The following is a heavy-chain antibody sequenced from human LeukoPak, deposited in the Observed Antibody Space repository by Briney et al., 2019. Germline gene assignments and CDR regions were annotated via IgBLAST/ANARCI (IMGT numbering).Heavy chain of an antibody. D-gene: IGHD4-17*01. Sequence: LETLSLTCTVSGGSISSSSYYWGWIRQPPGKGLEWTGSIYYSGSTYYNPSLKSRVTISVDTSKNQFSLKLSSVTAADTAVYYCALSGDRKRTRFDYWGQGTLVTVSS. J-gene: IGHJ4*02. CDR3: ALSGDRKRTRFDY. CDR2: IYYSGST. CDR1: GGSISSSSYY. V-gene: IGHV4-39*01.